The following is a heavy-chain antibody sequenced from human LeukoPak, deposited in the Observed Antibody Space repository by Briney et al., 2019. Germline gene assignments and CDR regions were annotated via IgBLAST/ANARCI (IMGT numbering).Heavy chain of an antibody. CDR2: IYTSGST. J-gene: IGHJ3*02. D-gene: IGHD6-19*01. Sequence: SETLSLTCTVSGGSISSYYWSWIRQPAGKGLEWIGRIYTSGSTNYNPSLKSRVTMSVDTSKNQFSLKLSSVTAADTAVYYCARDSPMYSSGWLIDAFDIWGQGTMVTVSS. CDR3: ARDSPMYSSGWLIDAFDI. CDR1: GGSISSYY. V-gene: IGHV4-4*07.